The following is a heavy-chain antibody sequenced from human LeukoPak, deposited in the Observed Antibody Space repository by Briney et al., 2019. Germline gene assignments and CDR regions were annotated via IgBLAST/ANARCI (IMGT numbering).Heavy chain of an antibody. D-gene: IGHD6-19*01. CDR1: GYTFTGYY. V-gene: IGHV1-2*02. Sequence: GASVKVSCNASGYTFTGYYMHWVRQAPGQGLEWMGWINPNSGGTNYAQKFQGRVTMTRDTSISTAYMELSRLRSDDTAVYYCARIPYSTGWYGEIYFDYWGQGTLVTVSS. J-gene: IGHJ4*02. CDR3: ARIPYSTGWYGEIYFDY. CDR2: INPNSGGT.